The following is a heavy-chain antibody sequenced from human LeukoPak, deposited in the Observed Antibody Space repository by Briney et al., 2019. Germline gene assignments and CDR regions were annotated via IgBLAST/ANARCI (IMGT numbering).Heavy chain of an antibody. Sequence: GGSLRLSCAASGFTFSDYYMSWIRQAPGKGLEWVSAISGSGGSTYYADSVKGRFTISRDNSKNTLYLQMNSLRAEDTAVYYCAKDLWYQPAAYFQHWGQGTLVTVSS. V-gene: IGHV3-23*01. D-gene: IGHD2-2*01. J-gene: IGHJ1*01. CDR1: GFTFSDYY. CDR3: AKDLWYQPAAYFQH. CDR2: ISGSGGST.